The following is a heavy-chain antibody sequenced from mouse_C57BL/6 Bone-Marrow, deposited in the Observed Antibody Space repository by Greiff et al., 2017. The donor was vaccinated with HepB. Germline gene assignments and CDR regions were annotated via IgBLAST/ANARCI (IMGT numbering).Heavy chain of an antibody. J-gene: IGHJ3*01. V-gene: IGHV2-5*01. CDR3: ATYYYGSSPAWFAY. Sequence: VMLVESGPGLVQPSQSLSITCTVSGFSLTSYGLHWVRQSPGKGLEWLGVIWRGGSTDYNAAFMSRVSNTKDISKSHVCFKMNSLQADDPAIYYGATYYYGSSPAWFAYWGQGTLVTVSA. CDR2: IWRGGST. D-gene: IGHD1-1*01. CDR1: GFSLTSYG.